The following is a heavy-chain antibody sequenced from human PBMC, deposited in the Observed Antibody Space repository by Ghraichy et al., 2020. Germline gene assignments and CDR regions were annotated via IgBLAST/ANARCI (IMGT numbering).Heavy chain of an antibody. CDR2: INSDGSST. CDR1: GFTFSSYW. CDR3: ARGYCSGGNCLH. V-gene: IGHV3-74*01. J-gene: IGHJ4*02. Sequence: GGSLRLSCAASGFTFSSYWMHWVRQVPGKGLVWVSTINSDGSSTNYADSVKGRFTISRDNAKNTVYLEMNSLRAEDTAVYYCARGYCSGGNCLHWGQGTLVTVSS. D-gene: IGHD2-15*01.